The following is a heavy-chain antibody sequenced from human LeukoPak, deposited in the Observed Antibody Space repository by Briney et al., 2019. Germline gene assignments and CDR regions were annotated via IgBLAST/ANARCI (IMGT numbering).Heavy chain of an antibody. D-gene: IGHD3-22*01. V-gene: IGHV4-61*02. CDR2: IYTSGST. J-gene: IGHJ5*02. CDR3: ARVSSYYDSSGYGNWFDP. Sequence: SETLSLTCAVSGYSISSGYYWGWIRQPAGKGLEWIGRIYTSGSTNYNPSLKSRVTISVDTSKNQFSLKLSSVTAADTAVYYCARVSSYYDSSGYGNWFDPWGQGTLVTVSS. CDR1: GYSISSGYY.